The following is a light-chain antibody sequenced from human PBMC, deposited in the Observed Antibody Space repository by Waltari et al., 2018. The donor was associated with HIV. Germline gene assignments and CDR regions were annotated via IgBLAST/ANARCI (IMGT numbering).Light chain of an antibody. V-gene: IGLV1-44*01. Sequence: PVLPQPPSVSGTPGQRVPISCLGTTSNMGTIVVNWSQQVPGTAPKLLISSNNQRPSGVPDRFSGFKSGTSASLAINGLQSEDEADYYCATWDDTPTGHVLFGGGTKVTVL. CDR3: ATWDDTPTGHVL. CDR2: SNN. J-gene: IGLJ2*01. CDR1: TSNMGTIV.